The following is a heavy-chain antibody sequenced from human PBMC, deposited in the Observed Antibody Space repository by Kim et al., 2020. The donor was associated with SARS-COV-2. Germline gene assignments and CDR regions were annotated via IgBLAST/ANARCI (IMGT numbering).Heavy chain of an antibody. Sequence: ASVKVSCKASGYTFITYAMHWVRQAPGQRLEWMGWINTGNGNTKYSQKFQGRVTITRDTSASTAYMEVSSLRSEDTAVYYCARPVQGLYGEFDHWGQGTLVTVSS. J-gene: IGHJ4*02. CDR1: GYTFITYA. D-gene: IGHD3-10*01. V-gene: IGHV1-3*04. CDR3: ARPVQGLYGEFDH. CDR2: INTGNGNT.